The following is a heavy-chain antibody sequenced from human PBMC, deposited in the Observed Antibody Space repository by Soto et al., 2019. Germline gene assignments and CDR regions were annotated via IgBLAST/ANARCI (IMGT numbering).Heavy chain of an antibody. D-gene: IGHD3-3*01. J-gene: IGHJ4*02. V-gene: IGHV4-30-4*01. CDR3: ARAPVGLDTISYFDY. Sequence: SETLSLTCTVSGGSISSGDYYWSWIRQPPGKGLEWIGYIYNGGSTYYRPSLESRMHMSVDATRNHYSLRLTSVTAADTAVYFCARAPVGLDTISYFDYWGQGKLVTVSS. CDR2: IYNGGST. CDR1: GGSISSGDYY.